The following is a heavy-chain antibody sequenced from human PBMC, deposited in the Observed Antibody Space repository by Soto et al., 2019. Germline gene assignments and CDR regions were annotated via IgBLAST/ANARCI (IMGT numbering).Heavy chain of an antibody. CDR1: GYTFTSYA. J-gene: IGHJ6*02. D-gene: IGHD3-22*01. CDR2: INAGNGNT. V-gene: IGHV1-3*01. Sequence: ASVKVSCKASGYTFTSYAMHWVRQAPGQRLEWMGWINAGNGNTKYSQKFQGRVTITRDTSASTAYMELSSLRSEDTAVYYCARSTYYYDSSGYYYFDYYGMDVWGQGTKVTVSS. CDR3: ARSTYYYDSSGYYYFDYYGMDV.